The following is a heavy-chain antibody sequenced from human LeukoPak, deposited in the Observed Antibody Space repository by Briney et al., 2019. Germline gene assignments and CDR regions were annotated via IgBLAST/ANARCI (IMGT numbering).Heavy chain of an antibody. Sequence: GESLKISCKGSGYSFTSYWISWVRQMPGKGLEWMGRIDPSDSYTNYSPSFQGHVTISADKSISTAYLQWSSLRASDTAMYYCARQSRHSTDYYGSGPGGYWDQGTLVTVSS. V-gene: IGHV5-10-1*01. CDR2: IDPSDSYT. CDR3: ARQSRHSTDYYGSGPGGY. CDR1: GYSFTSYW. D-gene: IGHD3-10*01. J-gene: IGHJ4*02.